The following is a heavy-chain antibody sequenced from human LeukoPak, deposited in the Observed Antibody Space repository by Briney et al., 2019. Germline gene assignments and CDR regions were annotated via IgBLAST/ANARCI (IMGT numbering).Heavy chain of an antibody. CDR3: ARGRDGSSYYFDY. Sequence: PSETLSLTCTVSGGSISSGSYYWSWLRQPAGTGLEWIGRIHTSGSTNYNPSLKSRVTISLDTSKNQFSLKLSSVTAADTAVYYCARGRDGSSYYFDYWGQGTLVTVSS. CDR2: IHTSGST. V-gene: IGHV4-61*02. CDR1: GGSISSGSYY. J-gene: IGHJ4*02. D-gene: IGHD6-6*01.